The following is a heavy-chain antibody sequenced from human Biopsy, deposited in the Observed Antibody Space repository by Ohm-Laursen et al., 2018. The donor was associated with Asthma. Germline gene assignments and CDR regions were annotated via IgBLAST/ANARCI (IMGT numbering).Heavy chain of an antibody. CDR1: GFVFRSHA. J-gene: IGHJ4*02. D-gene: IGHD3-3*01. Sequence: SLRLSCAASGFVFRSHAMHWVRQAPGKGLEWVAVVSYDGGVAHYADSMKGRFTIPRDNAKSTLYLQMNRLRTDDTAVYYCAKRRGYSDLTDFDHWGQGTLVTVSS. CDR3: AKRRGYSDLTDFDH. V-gene: IGHV3-30*18. CDR2: VSYDGGVA.